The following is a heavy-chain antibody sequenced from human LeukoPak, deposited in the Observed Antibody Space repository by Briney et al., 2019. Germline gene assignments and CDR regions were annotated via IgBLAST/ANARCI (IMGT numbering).Heavy chain of an antibody. V-gene: IGHV3-30*18. J-gene: IGHJ4*02. CDR3: AKGVVVIGLSYFDY. Sequence: PGGSLRLSCAASGFTFSSYGMHWVRQAPGKGLEWVAVISYDGTNKYYADSVKGRFTISRDSSKNTLYLQMSSLTADDTAVYYCAKGVVVIGLSYFDYWGQGTLVTVSS. CDR1: GFTFSSYG. CDR2: ISYDGTNK. D-gene: IGHD3-22*01.